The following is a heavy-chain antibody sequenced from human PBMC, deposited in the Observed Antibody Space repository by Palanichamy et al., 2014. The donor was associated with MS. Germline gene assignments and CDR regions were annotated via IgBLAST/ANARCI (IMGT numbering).Heavy chain of an antibody. CDR2: INTGNGDT. J-gene: IGHJ4*02. CDR1: GYTLTSYA. CDR3: ARGVATATTFHFDY. D-gene: IGHD4-17*01. V-gene: IGHV1-3*04. Sequence: QVQLVQSGAELKKPGASVKVSCKASGYTLTSYAMHWVRQAPGQRLEWMGWINTGNGDTKYSQKFQGRVSITRDTSASAAYMELSSLRSEDTAVYYCARGVATATTFHFDYWGQGTLVTVSS.